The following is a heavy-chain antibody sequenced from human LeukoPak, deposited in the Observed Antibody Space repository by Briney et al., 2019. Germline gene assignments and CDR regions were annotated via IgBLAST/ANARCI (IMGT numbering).Heavy chain of an antibody. J-gene: IGHJ4*02. D-gene: IGHD3-9*01. V-gene: IGHV3-23*01. Sequence: GGSLRLSCAASGFTFSSYAMSWVRQAPGKGLEWVLVISGSGDNTYYADSVKGRFTISRDNSKNTLYLQMNSLRAEDTAVYYCAKILLRYFDQAEAGVDYWGQGTLVTVSS. CDR2: ISGSGDNT. CDR1: GFTFSSYA. CDR3: AKILLRYFDQAEAGVDY.